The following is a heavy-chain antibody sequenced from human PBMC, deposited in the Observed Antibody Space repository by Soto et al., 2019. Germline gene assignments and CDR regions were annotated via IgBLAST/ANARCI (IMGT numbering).Heavy chain of an antibody. J-gene: IGHJ4*02. CDR2: TNQDGSEK. D-gene: IGHD1-26*01. CDR1: GFTFRRDW. Sequence: GGSLRLSCAVSGFTFRRDWMNWVRQAPGKGLEWVAHTNQDGSEKYYVDSVKGRFTIFRDNAKNSLYLQMNSLRAEDTAVYYCSGGVGDAFWGQGT. CDR3: SGGVGDAF. V-gene: IGHV3-7*04.